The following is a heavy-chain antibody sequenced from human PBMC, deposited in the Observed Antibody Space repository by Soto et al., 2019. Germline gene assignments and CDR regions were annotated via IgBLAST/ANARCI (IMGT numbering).Heavy chain of an antibody. CDR2: ISSTTNYI. CDR3: ARDPVTSD. Sequence: PGGSLRLSCAASGFTFTRYSMNWVRQAPGKGLEWVSSISSTTNYIYYADPMKGRFTVSRDNAKNSVYLDMNSLSAEDTAVYYCARDPVTSDWGQGTLVTVSS. CDR1: GFTFTRYS. V-gene: IGHV3-21*01. J-gene: IGHJ4*02.